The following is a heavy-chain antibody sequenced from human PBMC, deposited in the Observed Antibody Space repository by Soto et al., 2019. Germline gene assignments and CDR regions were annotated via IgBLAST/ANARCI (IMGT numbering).Heavy chain of an antibody. CDR3: ASSVGSGHHDI. D-gene: IGHD6-19*01. CDR1: GFTFSDYY. Sequence: QVQLVESGGGLVKPGGSLRLSCAASGFTFSDYYMSWIRQAPGKGLEWVSYISSSSSYTNYADSVKGRFTISRDNAKNSLYLQMNSLRAEDTAVYYCASSVGSGHHDIWGQGTMVTVSS. CDR2: ISSSSSYT. J-gene: IGHJ3*02. V-gene: IGHV3-11*05.